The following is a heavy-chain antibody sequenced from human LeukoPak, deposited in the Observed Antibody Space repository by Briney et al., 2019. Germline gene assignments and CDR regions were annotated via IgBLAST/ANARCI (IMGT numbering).Heavy chain of an antibody. D-gene: IGHD3-3*01. V-gene: IGHV3-11*01. CDR2: ISSSGGTI. CDR1: GFTFSDYY. Sequence: PGGSLRLSCAASGFTFSDYYMSWIRQAPGKGLEWVSYISSSGGTIYYADSVKGRFTISRDNAKSSLYLQMNSLRAEDTAVYHCASRAGDFWYFDYWGQGTLVTVSS. CDR3: ASRAGDFWYFDY. J-gene: IGHJ4*02.